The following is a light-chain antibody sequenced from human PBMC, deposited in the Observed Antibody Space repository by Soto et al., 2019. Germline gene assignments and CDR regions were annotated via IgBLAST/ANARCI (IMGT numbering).Light chain of an antibody. J-gene: IGLJ2*01. Sequence: QSVLTQPPSVSGAPGQRVTIACTGSSSNIGASYDVHWYQQIPGAAPKLLIYRDIYQPSGIPNRFSGSKSGTSATLDIAGLQTGDEADYYCAAWDNSLSAAVFGGGTKLTVL. CDR1: SSNIGASYD. V-gene: IGLV1-40*01. CDR2: RDI. CDR3: AAWDNSLSAAV.